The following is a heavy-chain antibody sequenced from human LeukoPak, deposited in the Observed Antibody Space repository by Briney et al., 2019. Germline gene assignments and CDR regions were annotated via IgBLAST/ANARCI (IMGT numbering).Heavy chain of an antibody. CDR2: IYTSGST. J-gene: IGHJ3*02. CDR3: ARENGDYYRAFDI. V-gene: IGHV4-4*07. Sequence: SETLSLTCTVSGGSNSSYYWSWIRQPAGKGLEWIGRIYTSGSTNYNPSLNSRVTMSVDTSKNQFSLNLTSVTAADTAVFYCARENGDYYRAFDIWGQGTMVTVSS. CDR1: GGSNSSYY. D-gene: IGHD4-17*01.